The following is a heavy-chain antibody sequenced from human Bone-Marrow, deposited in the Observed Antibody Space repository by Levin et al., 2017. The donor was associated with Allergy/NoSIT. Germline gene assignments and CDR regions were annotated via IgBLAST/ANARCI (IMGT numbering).Heavy chain of an antibody. CDR3: ARGAYCGGDCFTQYYFDY. D-gene: IGHD2-21*02. Sequence: GGSLRLSCEASGFNFSNYWMTCVRQAPGKGLEWVANIKKDGSEKYYMDSVKGRFTVSRDNAKKSLYLRLNRLRAEDTAVYFCARGAYCGGDCFTQYYFDYWGQGTLVTVSS. V-gene: IGHV3-7*01. J-gene: IGHJ4*02. CDR1: GFNFSNYW. CDR2: IKKDGSEK.